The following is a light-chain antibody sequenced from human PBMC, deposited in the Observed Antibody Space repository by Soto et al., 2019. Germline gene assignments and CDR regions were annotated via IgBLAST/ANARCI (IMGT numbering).Light chain of an antibody. CDR2: AVS. Sequence: QSALTQPASVSGSSGRSITISCTGTSSDVGRYNFVSWYQQHPGNALKLLIYAVSDRPSGVSTRFSGSKSGNTASLAISGLQAEDEAVYYCSSFSSSSTQVFGTGTKVTVL. J-gene: IGLJ1*01. CDR1: SSDVGRYNF. V-gene: IGLV2-14*03. CDR3: SSFSSSSTQV.